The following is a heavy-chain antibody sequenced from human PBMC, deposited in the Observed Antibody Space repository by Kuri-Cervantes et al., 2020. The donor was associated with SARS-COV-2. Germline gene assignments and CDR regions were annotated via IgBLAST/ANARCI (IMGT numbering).Heavy chain of an antibody. J-gene: IGHJ4*02. D-gene: IGHD4-17*01. CDR1: GFTFSSYS. V-gene: IGHV3-21*01. CDR3: AVGGRTTGLAG. Sequence: GESLKISCAASGFTFSSYSMNWVRQAPGKGLEWVSSISSSSSYIYYADSVKGRFTISRDNAKNSLYLQMNSLRAEDTAVYYCAVGGRTTGLAGWGQGDLVTVSS. CDR2: ISSSSSYI.